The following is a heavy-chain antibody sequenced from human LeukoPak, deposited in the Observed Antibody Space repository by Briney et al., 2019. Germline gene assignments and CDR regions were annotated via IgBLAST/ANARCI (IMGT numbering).Heavy chain of an antibody. J-gene: IGHJ6*02. CDR3: GRIAINANNGMDA. D-gene: IGHD1/OR15-1a*01. V-gene: IGHV3-72*01. CDR1: GFKFSDHY. CDR2: SRNKASSYTT. Sequence: GGSQRLSCAASGFKFSDHYIDWVRQAPGKGLEWVGRSRNKASSYTTEYAASVEGRFTISRDVSESSLYLQMNSLRTEDTAVYYRGRIAINANNGMDAWGQGTTVTVSS.